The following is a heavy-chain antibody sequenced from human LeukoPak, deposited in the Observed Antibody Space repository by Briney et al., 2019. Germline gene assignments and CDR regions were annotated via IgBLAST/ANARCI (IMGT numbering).Heavy chain of an antibody. Sequence: KPGGSLRLSCTASGLTFSDYDMSWVRQAPGKGLEWVSSISISSTYIYYADSVKGRFTISRDNAKNSLYLQMNSLRAEDTAVYYCARDYYYDSSGYMIDWGQGTLVTVSS. D-gene: IGHD3-22*01. CDR1: GLTFSDYD. J-gene: IGHJ4*02. CDR3: ARDYYYDSSGYMID. V-gene: IGHV3-21*01. CDR2: ISISSTYI.